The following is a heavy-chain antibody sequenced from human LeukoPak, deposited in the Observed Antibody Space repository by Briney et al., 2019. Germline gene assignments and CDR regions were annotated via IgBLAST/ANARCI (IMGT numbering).Heavy chain of an antibody. Sequence: PSETLSLTCAVSGGSISSSNWLSWVRQPPGKWLEWIGEIYHSGSSNYNPSLKSRVTISVDKSKNQFSLKLSSVTAADTAVYYCARAIAARLYYYYVDVWGKGTTVTVSS. CDR2: IYHSGSS. CDR3: ARAIAARLYYYYVDV. V-gene: IGHV4-4*02. J-gene: IGHJ6*03. CDR1: GGSISSSNW. D-gene: IGHD6-6*01.